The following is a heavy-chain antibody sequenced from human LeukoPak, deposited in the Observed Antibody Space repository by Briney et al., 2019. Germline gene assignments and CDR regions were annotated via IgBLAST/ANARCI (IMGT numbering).Heavy chain of an antibody. V-gene: IGHV1-2*06. CDR1: GYTFTGYY. Sequence: ASVKVSCKASGYTFTGYYMHWVRQAPGQGLEWMGRINPNSGGTNYAQKFQGRVTMARDTSISTAYMELSRLRSDDTAVYHCARWGIVVVVAATDARGFDPWGQGTLVTVSS. J-gene: IGHJ5*02. CDR3: ARWGIVVVVAATDARGFDP. D-gene: IGHD2-15*01. CDR2: INPNSGGT.